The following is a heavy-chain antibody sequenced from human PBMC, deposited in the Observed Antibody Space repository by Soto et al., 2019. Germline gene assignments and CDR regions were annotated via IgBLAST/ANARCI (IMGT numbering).Heavy chain of an antibody. D-gene: IGHD3-3*01. J-gene: IGHJ4*02. Sequence: TGGSLRLSCAASGFTFSSYGMHWVRQAPGKGLEWVAVISYDGNNRYYGDSVKGRSTISRDNSKNTVYLQMNSLRVEDTAVYYCASTWSGYYYFDSWGQGTLVTVSS. CDR2: ISYDGNNR. V-gene: IGHV3-30*03. CDR1: GFTFSSYG. CDR3: ASTWSGYYYFDS.